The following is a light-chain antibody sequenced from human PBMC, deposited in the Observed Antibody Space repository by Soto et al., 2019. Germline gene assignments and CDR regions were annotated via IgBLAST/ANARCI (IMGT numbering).Light chain of an antibody. V-gene: IGKV3-20*01. CDR2: GAS. J-gene: IGKJ1*01. CDR1: QSVSSTY. Sequence: EVVLTQSPGTLSLSPGERATLSCRASQSVSSTYLAWYQQRPGQAPRLLIYGASTRATDIPDRISGSGSATDFTLTVSRLEPEVFAVYYCQHYGSTPWSFGQGTKVEIK. CDR3: QHYGSTPWS.